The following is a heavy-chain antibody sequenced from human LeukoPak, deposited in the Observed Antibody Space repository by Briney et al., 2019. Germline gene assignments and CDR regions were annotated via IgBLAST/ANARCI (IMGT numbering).Heavy chain of an antibody. CDR2: IRYDGSYK. CDR1: GFTFSSYG. V-gene: IGHV3-30*02. CDR3: AKYGNTFDI. D-gene: IGHD2/OR15-2a*01. Sequence: GGSLRLSRAASGFTFSSYGMHWVRQAPGKGLEWVSFIRYDGSYKFYADSVKGRFTISRDNSKNTVYLQMNSLRAEDAAVYYCAKYGNTFDIWGRGTMVTVSS. J-gene: IGHJ3*02.